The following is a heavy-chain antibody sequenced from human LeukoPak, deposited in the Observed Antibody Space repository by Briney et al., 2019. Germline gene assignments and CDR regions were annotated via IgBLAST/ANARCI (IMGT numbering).Heavy chain of an antibody. J-gene: IGHJ6*02. D-gene: IGHD6-6*01. Sequence: ASVKVSCKASGYTFTSYDINWVRQATGQGLEWMGWMNPNSGNTGYAQKFQGRVTMTRNTSISTAYIELSSLRSEDTAVYYCATLARSRRLYYYYGMDVWGQGTTVTVSS. CDR3: ATLARSRRLYYYYGMDV. V-gene: IGHV1-8*01. CDR1: GYTFTSYD. CDR2: MNPNSGNT.